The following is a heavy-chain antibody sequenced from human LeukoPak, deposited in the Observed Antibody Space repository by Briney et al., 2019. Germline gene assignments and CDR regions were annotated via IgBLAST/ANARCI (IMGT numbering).Heavy chain of an antibody. CDR1: GFTFGDYA. J-gene: IGHJ5*02. V-gene: IGHV3-49*03. D-gene: IGHD3-22*01. CDR3: ATTMIVNWFDP. CDR2: IRSKAYGGTT. Sequence: GGSLRLSCTASGFTFGDYAMSWFRQAPGKGLEWVGFIRSKAYGGTTEYAASVKGRFTISRDDSKSIAYLQMNSLKTEDTAVYYCATTMIVNWFDPWGQGTLVTVSS.